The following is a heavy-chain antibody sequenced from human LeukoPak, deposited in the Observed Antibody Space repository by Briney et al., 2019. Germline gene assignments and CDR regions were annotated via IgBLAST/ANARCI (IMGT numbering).Heavy chain of an antibody. Sequence: GGSLRLSCAASGFTFSNYAMNWVRRAPGKGLEWVSNISGRGYSTYYAYSVKGRFTISRDNSKNTLYLQMNSLRAEDTAVYYCAKDLYGDYVFPYWGQGTLVTVSS. V-gene: IGHV3-23*01. CDR3: AKDLYGDYVFPY. J-gene: IGHJ4*02. D-gene: IGHD4-17*01. CDR2: ISGRGYST. CDR1: GFTFSNYA.